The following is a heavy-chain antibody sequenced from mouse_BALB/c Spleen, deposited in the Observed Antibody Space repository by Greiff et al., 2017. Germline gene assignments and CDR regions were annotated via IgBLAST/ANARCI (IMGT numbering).Heavy chain of an antibody. CDR1: GYAFTSYN. D-gene: IGHD2-1*01. J-gene: IGHJ4*01. Sequence: VHVKQSGPELVKPGASVKVSCKASGYAFTSYNMYWVKQSHGKSLEWIGYIDPYNGGTSYNQKFKGKATLTVDKSSSTAYMHLNSLTSEDSAVYYCATHYGNYEAMDYWGQGTSVTVSS. CDR2: IDPYNGGT. V-gene: IGHV1S135*01. CDR3: ATHYGNYEAMDY.